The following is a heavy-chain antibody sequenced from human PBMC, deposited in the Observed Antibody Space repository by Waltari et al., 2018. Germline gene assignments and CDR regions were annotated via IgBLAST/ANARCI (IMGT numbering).Heavy chain of an antibody. CDR2: IYYSGSN. CDR1: GGSIRSYY. CDR3: ARAGYSSSWYNWFDP. D-gene: IGHD6-13*01. J-gene: IGHJ5*02. Sequence: QVQPQESGPGLVKPSETLSLTCTVSGGSIRSYYWSWIRQPPGKGLEWIGYIYYSGSNNYNPSLKSRVTISVDTSKNQFSLKLSSVTAADTAVYYCARAGYSSSWYNWFDPWGQGTLVTVSS. V-gene: IGHV4-59*01.